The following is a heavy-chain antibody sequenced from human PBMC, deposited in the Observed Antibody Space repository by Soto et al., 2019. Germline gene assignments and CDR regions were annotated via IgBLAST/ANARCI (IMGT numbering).Heavy chain of an antibody. CDR1: GFSFTNFA. D-gene: IGHD2-15*01. V-gene: IGHV3-23*01. Sequence: EVQLLESGGGLVQPGGSLRLSCAASGFSFTNFAMSWVRQAPGKGLEWVAGIGAIGDITWYADSVKGRLSISRDNSKNTLYLQLNSMRFEDTAVYYCAKDDFTDRGNDYFDYWGPGTLVTVSS. J-gene: IGHJ4*02. CDR3: AKDDFTDRGNDYFDY. CDR2: IGAIGDIT.